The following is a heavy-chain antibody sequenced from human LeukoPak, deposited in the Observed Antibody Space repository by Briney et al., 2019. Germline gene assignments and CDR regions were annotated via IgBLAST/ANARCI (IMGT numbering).Heavy chain of an antibody. CDR1: GFTLSSYE. CDR2: ISSSGSTI. V-gene: IGHV3-48*03. CDR3: ASICSSTSCYTYYYYDMDV. Sequence: PGGSLRLSCAASGFTLSSYEINSGRQAPGKGLEWVSYISSSGSTIYYADSVKGRFTISRDNAKTSLYLQMNGLRAEDTAVYYCASICSSTSCYTYYYYDMDVWGKGTTVTVSS. J-gene: IGHJ6*03. D-gene: IGHD2-2*02.